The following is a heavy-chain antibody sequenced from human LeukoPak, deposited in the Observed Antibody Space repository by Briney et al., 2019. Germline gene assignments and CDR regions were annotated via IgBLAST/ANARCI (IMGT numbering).Heavy chain of an antibody. D-gene: IGHD4-17*01. V-gene: IGHV1-2*06. CDR1: GYTFTGYY. J-gene: IGHJ4*02. Sequence: ASVKVSCKASGYTFTGYYMHWVRQAPGQGLEWMGRINPNSGGTNYAQKFQGRVTMTRDTSISTAYMELSRLRSDDTAVYYCASRASGTVTPHDYWGQGNLVTVSS. CDR2: INPNSGGT. CDR3: ASRASGTVTPHDY.